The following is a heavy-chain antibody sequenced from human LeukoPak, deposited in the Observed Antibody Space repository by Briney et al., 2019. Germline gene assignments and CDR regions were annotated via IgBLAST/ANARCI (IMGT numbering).Heavy chain of an antibody. J-gene: IGHJ4*02. V-gene: IGHV4-59*01. CDR3: AGASYDSSGVH. CDR2: IYYSGST. D-gene: IGHD3-22*01. Sequence: SETLSLTCTVSGGSISSYYWSWIRQPPGKGLEWIGYIYYSGSTNYNPSLKSRVTISVDTSKNQFSLKLGSVTAADTAVYYCAGASYDSSGVHWGQGTLVTVSS. CDR1: GGSISSYY.